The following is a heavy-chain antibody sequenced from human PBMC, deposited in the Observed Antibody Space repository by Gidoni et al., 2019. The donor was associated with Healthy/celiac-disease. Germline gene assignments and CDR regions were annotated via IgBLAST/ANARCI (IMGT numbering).Heavy chain of an antibody. D-gene: IGHD3-22*01. J-gene: IGHJ4*02. CDR2: IKSKTDGGTT. Sequence: EVQLVKSGGGLVKPGGSLRLSCAASGFTFSNAWMNWVRQAPGKGLEGVGRIKSKTDGGTTDYAAPVKGRFTISRDESKNTLYLQMNSLKTEDTAVYYCTTMYYYDSSGYYYDASWGQGTLVTVSS. V-gene: IGHV3-15*07. CDR3: TTMYYYDSSGYYYDAS. CDR1: GFTFSNAW.